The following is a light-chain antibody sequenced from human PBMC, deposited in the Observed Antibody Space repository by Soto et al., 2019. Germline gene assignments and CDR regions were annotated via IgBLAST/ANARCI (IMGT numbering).Light chain of an antibody. V-gene: IGKV4-1*01. Sequence: DIVMTQSPDSLAVSLGERATINCKSSQNILYSSNNKNYLAWYQQKPGQPPKLLIYWASTRESRVPDRFSGMGSCPDFALGDSSPQAQDVAVYNSQQYYSIPPGFSQWKRLEIK. J-gene: IGKJ5*01. CDR3: QQYYSIPPG. CDR1: QNILYSSNNKNY. CDR2: WAS.